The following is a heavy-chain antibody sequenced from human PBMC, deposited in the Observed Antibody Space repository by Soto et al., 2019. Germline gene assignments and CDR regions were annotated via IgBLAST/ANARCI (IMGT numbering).Heavy chain of an antibody. CDR3: ASSLRSRWFDP. V-gene: IGHV4-61*01. D-gene: IGHD3-3*01. Sequence: SETLSLTCTVSGGSVSSGSYYWSWIRQPPGKGLEWIGYIYYSGSTNYNPSLKSRVTISVDTSKNQFSLKLSSVAAADTAVYYCASSLRSRWFDPWGQGTLVTVSS. CDR1: GGSVSSGSYY. J-gene: IGHJ5*02. CDR2: IYYSGST.